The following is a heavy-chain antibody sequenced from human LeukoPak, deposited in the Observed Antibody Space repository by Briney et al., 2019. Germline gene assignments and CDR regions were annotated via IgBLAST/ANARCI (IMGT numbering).Heavy chain of an antibody. J-gene: IGHJ3*02. V-gene: IGHV4-38-2*02. CDR3: ARDIHVPRIREPYFDI. D-gene: IGHD1-14*01. CDR1: GGSVSDYC. Sequence: AETLSLTCPISGGSVSDYCWCWIRRSPGKGLEWIGSIYHSGSTNYYPSCKGRVTLSVDTPKNQFYLKLSSVTAPDSAVYYCARDIHVPRIREPYFDIWGEGTLVTVSS. CDR2: IYHSGST.